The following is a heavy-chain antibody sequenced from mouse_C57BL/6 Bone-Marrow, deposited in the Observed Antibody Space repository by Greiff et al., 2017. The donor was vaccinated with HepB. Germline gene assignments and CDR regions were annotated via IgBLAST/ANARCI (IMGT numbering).Heavy chain of an antibody. V-gene: IGHV1-82*01. Sequence: QVQLQQSGPELVKPGASVKISCKASGYAFSSSWMNWVKQRPGKGLEWIGRIYPGDGDTNYNGKFKGKATLTADKSSSTAYMQLSSLTSEDSAVYFCARMRKYYYGSSSFAYWGQGTLVTVSA. J-gene: IGHJ3*01. CDR2: IYPGDGDT. D-gene: IGHD1-1*01. CDR3: ARMRKYYYGSSSFAY. CDR1: GYAFSSSW.